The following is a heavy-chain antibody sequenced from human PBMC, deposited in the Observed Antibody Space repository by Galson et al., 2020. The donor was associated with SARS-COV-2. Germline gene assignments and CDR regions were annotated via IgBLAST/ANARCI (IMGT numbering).Heavy chain of an antibody. Sequence: GESLKISCTASGFTFSSYYMSWVRQAPGKGLEWVSSIGSSSPYISYADSMKGRFTVSRDNAKNSLYLQMNSLRAEDTAVFYCARESSGDYFDYWGQGTLVTVSS. J-gene: IGHJ4*02. CDR1: GFTFSSYY. D-gene: IGHD6-6*01. CDR2: IGSSSPYI. CDR3: ARESSGDYFDY. V-gene: IGHV3-21*01.